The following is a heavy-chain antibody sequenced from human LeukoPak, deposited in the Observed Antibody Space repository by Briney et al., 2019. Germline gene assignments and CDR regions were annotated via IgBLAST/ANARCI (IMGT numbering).Heavy chain of an antibody. J-gene: IGHJ4*02. Sequence: SETLSLTCTVSGGSISSSSYYWGWIRQPPGKGLEWIGSIYYSGSTYYNPSLKSRVTISVDTSKNQFSLKLSSVTAADTAVYYCARARGSGFNLYYFDYWGQGTLVTVSS. CDR3: ARARGSGFNLYYFDY. V-gene: IGHV4-39*07. D-gene: IGHD6-19*01. CDR1: GGSISSSSYY. CDR2: IYYSGST.